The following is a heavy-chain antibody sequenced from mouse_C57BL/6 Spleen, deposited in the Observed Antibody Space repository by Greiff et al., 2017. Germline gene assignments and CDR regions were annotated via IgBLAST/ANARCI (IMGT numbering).Heavy chain of an antibody. CDR2: IYPGDGDT. CDR3: ARGTMDY. J-gene: IGHJ4*01. CDR1: GYAFSSSW. V-gene: IGHV1-82*01. Sequence: VQLQQSGPELVKPGASVKISCKASGYAFSSSWMNWVKQRPGKGLEWIGRIYPGDGDTNYNGKFKGKATLTADKSSSTAYMQLSSLTSEDSAVYFGARGTMDYWGQGTSVTVSS.